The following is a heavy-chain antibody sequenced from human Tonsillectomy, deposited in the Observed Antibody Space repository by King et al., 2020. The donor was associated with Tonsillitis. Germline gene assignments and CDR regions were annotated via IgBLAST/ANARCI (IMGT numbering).Heavy chain of an antibody. V-gene: IGHV4-34*01. CDR2: INHSGST. CDR1: GGSFSGYY. J-gene: IGHJ4*02. D-gene: IGHD1-14*01. CDR3: ARGRTFSKGHRDFDY. Sequence: QVQLQQWGAGLLKPSEPLSLTCAVYGGSFSGYYWSWIRQPPGKGLEWIGEINHSGSTNYNPSLKSRVTISVDTSKNKFSLKLSSVTAAYTAVYYCARGRTFSKGHRDFDYWGQGTLVTVSS.